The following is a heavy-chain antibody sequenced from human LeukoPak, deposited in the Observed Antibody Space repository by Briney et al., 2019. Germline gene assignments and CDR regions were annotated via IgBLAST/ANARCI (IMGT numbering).Heavy chain of an antibody. CDR2: IIPIFGTA. CDR1: GGTFSSYA. V-gene: IGHV1-69*13. Sequence: SVKVSCKASGGTFSSYAISRVRQAPGQGLEWMGGIIPIFGTANYAQKFQGRVTITADESTSTAYMELSSLRSEDTAVYYCATGIAVAGRVWYFDYWGQGALVTVSS. D-gene: IGHD6-19*01. J-gene: IGHJ4*02. CDR3: ATGIAVAGRVWYFDY.